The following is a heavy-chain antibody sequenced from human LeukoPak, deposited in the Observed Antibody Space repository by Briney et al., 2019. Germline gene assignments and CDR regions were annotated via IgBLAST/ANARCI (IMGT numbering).Heavy chain of an antibody. V-gene: IGHV3-23*01. D-gene: IGHD6-19*01. CDR3: AKDLRASSGWSDPKYYFDY. Sequence: PSETLSLTCTVSGGSISSGGYSWSWIRQHPGKGLEWVSAISGSGGSTYYADSVKGRFTISRDNSKNTLYLQMNSLRAEDTAVYYCAKDLRASSGWSDPKYYFDYWGQGTLVTVSS. CDR2: ISGSGGST. CDR1: GGSISSGGYS. J-gene: IGHJ4*02.